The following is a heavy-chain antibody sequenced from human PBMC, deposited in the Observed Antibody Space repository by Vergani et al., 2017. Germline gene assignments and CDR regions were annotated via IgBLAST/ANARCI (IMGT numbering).Heavy chain of an antibody. CDR2: IDPNSDAT. J-gene: IGHJ4*02. D-gene: IGHD6-13*01. Sequence: QVQLVQSGTEVKKPGASLRVSCKASGYTFNGYYINWVRQPPGQGLEYMGWIDPNSDATNYAQKFQGRVTMTRDTSISTAYMELSRLRSDDTAVYYCARGWSGYSTSWYFDFWGQGTLVTVSS. CDR3: ARGWSGYSTSWYFDF. V-gene: IGHV1-2*02. CDR1: GYTFNGYY.